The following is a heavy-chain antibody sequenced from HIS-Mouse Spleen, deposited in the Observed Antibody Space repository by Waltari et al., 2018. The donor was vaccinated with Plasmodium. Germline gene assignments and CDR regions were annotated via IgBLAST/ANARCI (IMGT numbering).Heavy chain of an antibody. V-gene: IGHV3-7*01. Sequence: EVLLVESGGGLVQPGGSMRRSWVASELPFCSYWMSWVRQAPGKGLEWLANIKQDGSEKYYVDSVKGRFTISRDNAKNSLYLQMNSLRAEDTAVYYCASSWYWYFDLWGRGTLVTVSS. CDR2: IKQDGSEK. CDR3: ASSWYWYFDL. D-gene: IGHD6-13*01. CDR1: ELPFCSYW. J-gene: IGHJ2*01.